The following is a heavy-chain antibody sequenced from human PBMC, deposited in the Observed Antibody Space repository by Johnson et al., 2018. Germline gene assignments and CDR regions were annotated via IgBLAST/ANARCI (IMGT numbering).Heavy chain of an antibody. Sequence: QVQLVESGGGVVQPGRSLRLSCAASGFVFSTYGMNWVRQAPDKGLEWLALVWNDGSKQYYADSVKGRFTISRDNSKSPLFLQMDSLRVEDTAVYYCASLASTVNTLDIWGYGTVVIVSS. CDR3: ASLASTVNTLDI. CDR2: VWNDGSKQ. V-gene: IGHV3-33*01. CDR1: GFVFSTYG. D-gene: IGHD3-22*01. J-gene: IGHJ3*02.